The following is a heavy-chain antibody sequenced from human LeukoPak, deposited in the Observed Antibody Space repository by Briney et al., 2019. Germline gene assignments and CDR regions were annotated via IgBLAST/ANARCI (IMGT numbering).Heavy chain of an antibody. CDR1: GFALSSHW. V-gene: IGHV3-7*03. D-gene: IGHD3-22*01. Sequence: GGSLRLSCAASGFALSSHWMTWVRQVPGRGPEWVANVNRDGSETYYLDSVKGRFTISKDNAKNSLYLQMNSLRAEDTAVYYCARGISMMIVAPGYWGQGTLVTVSS. J-gene: IGHJ4*02. CDR3: ARGISMMIVAPGY. CDR2: VNRDGSET.